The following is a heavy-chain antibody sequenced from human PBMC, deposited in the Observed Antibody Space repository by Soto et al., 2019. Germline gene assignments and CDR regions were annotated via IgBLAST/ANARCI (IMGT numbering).Heavy chain of an antibody. CDR3: AKDPTSLRYFDWLSIDY. CDR2: ISYDGSNK. CDR1: GFTFSSYG. V-gene: IGHV3-30*18. Sequence: GGSLRLSCAASGFTFSSYGMHWVRQAPGKGLEWVAVISYDGSNKYYADSVKGRFTISRDNSKNTLYLQMNSLRAEDTAVYYCAKDPTSLRYFDWLSIDYWGQGTLVTVSS. J-gene: IGHJ4*02. D-gene: IGHD3-9*01.